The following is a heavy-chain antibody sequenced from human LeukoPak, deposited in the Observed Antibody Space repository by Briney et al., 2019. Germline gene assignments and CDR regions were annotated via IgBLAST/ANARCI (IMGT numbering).Heavy chain of an antibody. CDR3: VRSGILTGYFAY. Sequence: NSGGSLRLSCAASGFTFSDYYMSWIRQAPERGLEWVSYISSSGSTKYYADSVKGRFTISRDNAKNSLFLQMNSLRAEDTALYYCVRSGILTGYFAYWGQGTLVTVSS. CDR1: GFTFSDYY. CDR2: ISSSGSTK. J-gene: IGHJ4*02. V-gene: IGHV3-11*01. D-gene: IGHD3-9*01.